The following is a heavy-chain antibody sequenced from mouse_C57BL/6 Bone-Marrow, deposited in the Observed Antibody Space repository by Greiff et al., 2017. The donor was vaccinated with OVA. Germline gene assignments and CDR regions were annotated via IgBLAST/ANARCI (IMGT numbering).Heavy chain of an antibody. CDR3: ASYYYGSSLDWYFDV. V-gene: IGHV5-6*01. D-gene: IGHD1-1*01. Sequence: VESGGDLVKPGGSRKLSCAASGFTFSSYGMSWVRQTPYSVKGRFTISRDNAKNTLYLQMSSLKSEDTAMYYCASYYYGSSLDWYFDVWGTGTTVTVSS. CDR1: GFTFSSYG. J-gene: IGHJ1*03.